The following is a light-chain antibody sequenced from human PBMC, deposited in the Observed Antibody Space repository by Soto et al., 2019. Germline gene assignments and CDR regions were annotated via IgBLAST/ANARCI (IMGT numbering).Light chain of an antibody. CDR1: QSVTKY. CDR3: QQTYSIPWT. J-gene: IGKJ1*01. CDR2: AAS. V-gene: IGKV1-39*01. Sequence: DIQMTQSPSSLSASVGDRVSITYRASQSVTKYLNWYQQKPGKAPELLIYAASTLQSGVPSRFSGSRSEIDSTHTISNLQPEDFATYYCQQTYSIPWTFGQGTKVEIK.